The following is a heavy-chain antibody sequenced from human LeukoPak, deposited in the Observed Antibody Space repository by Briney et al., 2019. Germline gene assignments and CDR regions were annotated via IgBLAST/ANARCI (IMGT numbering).Heavy chain of an antibody. Sequence: GGSLRLSWAASGFSFSYYSMHWVRQAPGKGLEWVSSITSGSNYMYYADSVKGRFTISRDNAKNSLYLQMNSLRAEDTAVYCCARGGEAYSSSLNGMYVWGQGTTVTVSS. CDR2: ITSGSNYM. D-gene: IGHD6-13*01. J-gene: IGHJ6*02. CDR3: ARGGEAYSSSLNGMYV. CDR1: GFSFSYYS. V-gene: IGHV3-21*01.